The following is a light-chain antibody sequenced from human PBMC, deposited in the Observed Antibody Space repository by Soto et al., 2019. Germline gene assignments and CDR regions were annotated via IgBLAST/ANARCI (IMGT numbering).Light chain of an antibody. V-gene: IGKV1-39*01. CDR1: QSISSS. Sequence: DIQMTQSPSSLSASVGDRVTITCRASQSISSSLNWYQQKPGKAPDLLIYAASNFQSGVPSRFSGSGSGTDFTHTISSRQTEDFATYYCQQSYSSPQMYTFGQGTKLEIK. CDR2: AAS. CDR3: QQSYSSPQMYT. J-gene: IGKJ2*01.